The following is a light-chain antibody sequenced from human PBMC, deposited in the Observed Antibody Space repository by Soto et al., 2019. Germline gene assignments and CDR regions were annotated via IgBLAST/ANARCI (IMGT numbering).Light chain of an antibody. V-gene: IGLV2-11*01. CDR1: SSDVGGYNY. J-gene: IGLJ1*01. CDR3: CSYAGSYTFV. CDR2: DVS. Sequence: QSALTQPRSVSGSPGQSVTISCTGTSSDVGGYNYVSWYQQHPDKAPKLMIYDVSKRPSGVPDRFSGSKSGNTASLTISGLQAEDEDDYYCCSYAGSYTFVFGTGTKVTVL.